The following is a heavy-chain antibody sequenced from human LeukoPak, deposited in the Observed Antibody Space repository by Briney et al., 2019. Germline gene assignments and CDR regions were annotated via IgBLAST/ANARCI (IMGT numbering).Heavy chain of an antibody. CDR2: IKPDGSDK. J-gene: IGHJ4*02. CDR1: GFTFSGHW. CDR3: TRDVWFSFDY. D-gene: IGHD3-10*01. V-gene: IGHV3-7*01. Sequence: GGSLRLSCAASGFTFSGHWMSWVRQAPGKGLEWVAKIKPDGSDKYYADSVKGRLTISRDNTKNSLYLQMDSLRADDTAVYYCTRDVWFSFDYWGQGTLVTVSS.